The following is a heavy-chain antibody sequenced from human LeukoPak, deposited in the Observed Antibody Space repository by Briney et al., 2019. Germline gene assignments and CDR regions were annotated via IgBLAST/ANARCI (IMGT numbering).Heavy chain of an antibody. CDR3: ARDQGLGESGRFDY. CDR2: ISYDGSNK. J-gene: IGHJ4*02. CDR1: GFTFSSYA. V-gene: IGHV3-30*04. D-gene: IGHD6-25*01. Sequence: GGSLRLSCAASGFTFSSYAMHWVRQAPGKGLEWVAVISYDGSNKYYADSVKGRFTISRDNSKNTLYLQMNSLRAEDTAVYYCARDQGLGESGRFDYWGQGTLVTVSS.